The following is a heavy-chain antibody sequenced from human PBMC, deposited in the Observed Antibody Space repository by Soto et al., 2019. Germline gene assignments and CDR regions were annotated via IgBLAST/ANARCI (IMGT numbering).Heavy chain of an antibody. CDR3: AAVPVLRFLKWLPAYFDY. D-gene: IGHD3-3*01. Sequence: SVKVSCKTSGVMFTGSAVQWVRQARGQRREWIGWLVVGSGNTHYAQHFQERVTLTRDMSTGTAYMELSSLRSEDTAVYYCAAVPVLRFLKWLPAYFDYWGQGTLVTVSS. V-gene: IGHV1-58*01. CDR1: GVMFTGSA. CDR2: LVVGSGNT. J-gene: IGHJ4*02.